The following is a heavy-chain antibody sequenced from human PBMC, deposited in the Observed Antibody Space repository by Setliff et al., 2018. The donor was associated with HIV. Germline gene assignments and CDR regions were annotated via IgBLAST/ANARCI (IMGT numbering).Heavy chain of an antibody. V-gene: IGHV4-59*12. D-gene: IGHD3-9*01. Sequence: SETLSLTCNVYGGSISGYYWSWIRQTPGKGLEWIGYFYSSETTNYNPSLKSRVTLSLDTSRNQFSLQLTSVTAADTAVYYCARSGYRTGFYWVFGAFGIWDPGKRVTVSS. CDR1: GGSISGYY. J-gene: IGHJ3*02. CDR2: FYSSETT. CDR3: ARSGYRTGFYWVFGAFGI.